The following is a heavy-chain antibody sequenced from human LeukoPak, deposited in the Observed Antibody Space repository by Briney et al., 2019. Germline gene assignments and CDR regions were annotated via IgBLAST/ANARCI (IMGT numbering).Heavy chain of an antibody. CDR2: IYYSGST. V-gene: IGHV4-39*01. Sequence: SETLSLACTVSGGSISSSSYYWGWIRQPPGKGLEWIGSIYYSGSTYYNPSLKSRVTISVDTSKNQFSLKLSSVTAADTAVYYCARARGLPYFDYWGQGTLVTVSS. D-gene: IGHD3-16*01. CDR1: GGSISSSSYY. J-gene: IGHJ4*02. CDR3: ARARGLPYFDY.